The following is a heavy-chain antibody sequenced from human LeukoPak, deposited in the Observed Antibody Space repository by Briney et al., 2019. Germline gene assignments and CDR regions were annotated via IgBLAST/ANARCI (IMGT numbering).Heavy chain of an antibody. CDR3: ARHQTVAGGVEFDY. CDR1: GYSSTTYI. D-gene: IGHD6-19*01. V-gene: IGHV5-51*07. CDR2: IFPRDADT. Sequence: GHSLKISCKGPGYSSTTYIIAWVHQMPGKGLEWRGIIFPRDADTRNSPSFQGQVTISADKSISTAYLQWSSLKASDTAMYYCARHQTVAGGVEFDYWGQGTLVTVSS. J-gene: IGHJ4*02.